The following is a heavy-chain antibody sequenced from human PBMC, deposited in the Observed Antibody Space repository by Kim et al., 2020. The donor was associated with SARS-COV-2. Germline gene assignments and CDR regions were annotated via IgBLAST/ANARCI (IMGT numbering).Heavy chain of an antibody. J-gene: IGHJ4*02. D-gene: IGHD6-13*01. CDR3: ARVVRRTSSSWPFDY. V-gene: IGHV4-39*07. Sequence: PSHKVRVTISVDTSKNQFSLKLSSVTAADTAVYYCARVVRRTSSSWPFDYWGQGTLVTVSS.